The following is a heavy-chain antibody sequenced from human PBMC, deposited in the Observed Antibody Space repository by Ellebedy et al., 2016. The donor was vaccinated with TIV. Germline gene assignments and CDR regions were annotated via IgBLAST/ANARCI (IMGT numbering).Heavy chain of an antibody. V-gene: IGHV1-2*02. Sequence: AASVKVSCKASGFTFTGYYIHSARPAPGQGLEWMGWINPKNGGTNYAQTFQGRVTMTRDPSISTAYMELSWLRSDDTAVYYCARDGACGGDCYGDNYWGQGSLVTVSS. D-gene: IGHD2-21*02. CDR2: INPKNGGT. J-gene: IGHJ4*02. CDR3: ARDGACGGDCYGDNY. CDR1: GFTFTGYY.